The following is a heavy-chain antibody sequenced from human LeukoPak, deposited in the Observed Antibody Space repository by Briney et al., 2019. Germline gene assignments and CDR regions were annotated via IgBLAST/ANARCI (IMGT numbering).Heavy chain of an antibody. CDR2: ISGNSGSI. CDR1: GFIFADYA. CDR3: AKVISTVVIADAFDV. D-gene: IGHD2-21*01. V-gene: IGHV3-9*01. J-gene: IGHJ3*01. Sequence: GRSLRLSCAASGFIFADYAMHWVRQVPGRGLDWVSGISGNSGSIAYADSVKGRFTISRDNAKNSLYLQMNSLRSEDAAPYYCAKVISTVVIADAFDVWGQGTMVTVSS.